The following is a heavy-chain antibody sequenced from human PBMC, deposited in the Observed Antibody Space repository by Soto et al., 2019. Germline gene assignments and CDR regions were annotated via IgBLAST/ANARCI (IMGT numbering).Heavy chain of an antibody. CDR3: ARSGYSYGPNPLLY. J-gene: IGHJ4*02. D-gene: IGHD5-18*01. CDR1: GGSISSYY. CDR2: IFYSGST. Sequence: PSETLSLTCTVSGGSISSYYWSWIRQPPGKGLEWIGYIFYSGSTYYNPSLKSRVTISVDTSKNQFSLKLSSVTAADTAVYYCARSGYSYGPNPLLYSGQGTLVTVSS. V-gene: IGHV4-59*06.